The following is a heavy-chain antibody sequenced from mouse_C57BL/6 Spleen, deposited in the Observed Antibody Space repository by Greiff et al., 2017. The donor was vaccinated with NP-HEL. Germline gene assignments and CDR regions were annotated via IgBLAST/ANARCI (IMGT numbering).Heavy chain of an antibody. CDR3: AREGTYWYFDV. Sequence: EVKLVESGGDLVKPGGSLKLSCAASGFTFSSYGMSWVRQTPDKRLEWVATISSGGSYTYYPDSVKGRFTISRDNAKNTLYLQMSSLKSEDTAMYYCAREGTYWYFDVWGTGTTVTVSS. CDR1: GFTFSSYG. CDR2: ISSGGSYT. J-gene: IGHJ1*03. V-gene: IGHV5-6*01.